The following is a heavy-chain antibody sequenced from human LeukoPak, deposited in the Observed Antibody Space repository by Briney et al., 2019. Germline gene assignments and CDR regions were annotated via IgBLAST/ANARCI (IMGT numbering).Heavy chain of an antibody. J-gene: IGHJ4*02. CDR3: ARVGQGWELLDPFFDY. D-gene: IGHD1-26*01. CDR1: GFTFDDYT. V-gene: IGHV3-43*01. CDR2: ISWDGGST. Sequence: GGSLRLSCAASGFTFDDYTMHWVRQAPGKGLEWVSLISWDGGSTYYADSVKGRFTISRDNSKNSLYLQMNSLRPEDTAVYYCARVGQGWELLDPFFDYWGQGTLVTVSS.